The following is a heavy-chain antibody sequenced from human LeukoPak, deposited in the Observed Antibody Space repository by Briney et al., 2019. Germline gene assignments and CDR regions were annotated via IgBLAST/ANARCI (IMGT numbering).Heavy chain of an antibody. CDR1: GFTFSNAW. CDR2: IKSKTDGGTT. D-gene: IGHD2-15*01. CDR3: TTELTYSGYYDYYYMDV. V-gene: IGHV3-15*01. J-gene: IGHJ6*03. Sequence: GGSLRLSCAASGFTFSNAWMSWVRQAPGKGLEWVGRIKSKTDGGTTDYAAPVKGRFTISRDDPKNTLYLQMNSLKTEDTAVYYCTTELTYSGYYDYYYMDVWGKGTTVTISS.